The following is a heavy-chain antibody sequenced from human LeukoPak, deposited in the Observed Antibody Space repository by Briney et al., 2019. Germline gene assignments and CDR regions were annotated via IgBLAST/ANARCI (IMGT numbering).Heavy chain of an antibody. Sequence: PSETLSLTCTVSGGSISSGDYYWSWIRQPPGKGLEWIGYIYYSGSTYYNPSLKSRVTISVDTSKNQFSLKLSSVTAADTAVYYCARVGYSSSWYYYYYYYGMDVWGQGTTVTVSS. CDR2: IYYSGST. CDR1: GGSISSGDYY. V-gene: IGHV4-30-4*01. CDR3: ARVGYSSSWYYYYYYYGMDV. J-gene: IGHJ6*02. D-gene: IGHD6-13*01.